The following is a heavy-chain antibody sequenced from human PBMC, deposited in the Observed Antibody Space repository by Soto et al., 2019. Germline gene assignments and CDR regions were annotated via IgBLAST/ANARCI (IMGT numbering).Heavy chain of an antibody. Sequence: SETLSLTCTVSGGSISSSSYYWGWIRQPPGKGLEWIGSIYYSGSTYYNPSLKSRVTISVDTSKNQFSLKLSSVTAADTAVYYCAREKGASASDSQAYYYDSSGYYGAFDIWGQGTMVTVSS. D-gene: IGHD3-22*01. CDR3: AREKGASASDSQAYYYDSSGYYGAFDI. J-gene: IGHJ3*02. CDR2: IYYSGST. CDR1: GGSISSSSYY. V-gene: IGHV4-39*07.